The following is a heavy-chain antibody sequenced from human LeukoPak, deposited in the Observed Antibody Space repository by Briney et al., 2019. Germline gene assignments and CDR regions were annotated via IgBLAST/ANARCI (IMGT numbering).Heavy chain of an antibody. Sequence: GGSLRLSCAASGFTFNTYWMSWVRQAPGRGLEWVANIKGDGTEKYYVDSVKGRFTISRDNAKNSLYLQMNSLRAEDTAVYYCAKEGYSYLSQIDYWGQGTLVTVSS. CDR1: GFTFNTYW. V-gene: IGHV3-7*03. D-gene: IGHD5-18*01. CDR3: AKEGYSYLSQIDY. J-gene: IGHJ4*02. CDR2: IKGDGTEK.